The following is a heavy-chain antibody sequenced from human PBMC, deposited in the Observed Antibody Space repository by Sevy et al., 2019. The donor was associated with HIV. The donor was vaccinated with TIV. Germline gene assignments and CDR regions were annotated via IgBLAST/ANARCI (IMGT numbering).Heavy chain of an antibody. CDR2: ISYDGSNK. V-gene: IGHV3-30-3*01. J-gene: IGHJ3*02. D-gene: IGHD1-26*01. Sequence: GGSLRLSCAASRFTFSSYAMHWVRQAPGKGLEWVAVISYDGSNKYYADSVKGRFTISRDNSKNTLYLQMNSLRAEDTAVYYCASLELLDAFDIWGQGTMVTVSS. CDR3: ASLELLDAFDI. CDR1: RFTFSSYA.